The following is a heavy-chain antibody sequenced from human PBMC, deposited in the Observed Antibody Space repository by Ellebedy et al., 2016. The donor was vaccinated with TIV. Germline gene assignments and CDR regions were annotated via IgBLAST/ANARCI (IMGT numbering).Heavy chain of an antibody. V-gene: IGHV3-23*01. D-gene: IGHD6-13*01. J-gene: IGHJ6*02. CDR1: GFTFSSSA. CDR2: ISGSGGTT. CDR3: ARVEQQLVMIYYYYYGMDV. Sequence: GESLKISXAASGFTFSSSAMSWVRQAPGKGLEWVSAISGSGGTTYYPDSVKGRFTISRDNSKNTLYLQMNSLRAEDTAVYYCARVEQQLVMIYYYYYGMDVWGQGTTVTVSS.